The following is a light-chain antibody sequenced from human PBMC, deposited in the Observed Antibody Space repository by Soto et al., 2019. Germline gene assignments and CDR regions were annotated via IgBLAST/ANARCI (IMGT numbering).Light chain of an antibody. CDR1: NNDIGGYTY. Sequence: QSVLTQPPSASGSPGQSVTISCTGTNNDIGGYTYVSRYQQLPGKAPKLMIYEVNKRPSGIPGRFSGSKSGNTASLTVSGLQPEDEAEYFCSSYSRSINYVFGTGTKLTVL. CDR3: SSYSRSINYV. V-gene: IGLV2-8*01. CDR2: EVN. J-gene: IGLJ1*01.